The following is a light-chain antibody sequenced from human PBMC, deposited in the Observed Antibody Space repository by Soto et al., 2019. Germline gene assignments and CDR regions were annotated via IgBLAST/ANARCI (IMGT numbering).Light chain of an antibody. J-gene: IGKJ3*01. V-gene: IGKV3-20*01. CDR1: QSVSSSY. CDR3: QQYGSSPT. CDR2: GAS. Sequence: EIVLTQSPGTLSLSPGERATLSCRASQSVSSSYLAWYQQKPGQPPRILIYGASSRATGIPDRFSGSGSGTDFTITISRLEPEDFAVYYCQQYGSSPTLGPGTQVDVK.